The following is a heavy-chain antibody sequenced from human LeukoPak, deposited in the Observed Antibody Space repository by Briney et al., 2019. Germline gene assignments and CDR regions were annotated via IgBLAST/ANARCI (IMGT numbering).Heavy chain of an antibody. D-gene: IGHD6-6*01. CDR3: AKGGEGSSSFF. CDR1: GFSFSTNW. CDR2: IKSDGSDT. J-gene: IGHJ4*02. Sequence: GGSLRLSCAASGFSFSTNWMHWVRQAPGKGLVWVPRIKSDGSDTSYADSVKGRFTISRDNAKNTLYLQMNSLRAEDTAVYYCAKGGEGSSSFFWGQGTLVTVSS. V-gene: IGHV3-74*01.